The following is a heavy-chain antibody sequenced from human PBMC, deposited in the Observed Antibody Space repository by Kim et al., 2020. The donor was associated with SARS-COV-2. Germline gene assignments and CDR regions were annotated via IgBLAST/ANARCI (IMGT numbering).Heavy chain of an antibody. V-gene: IGHV3-30*18. J-gene: IGHJ4*02. CDR1: GFTFNNYG. CDR2: ISYDGSGT. CDR3: AKEQTTVASMNFYF. D-gene: IGHD2-21*01. Sequence: GGSLRLSCGASGFTFNNYGMQWVRQAPGKGLVWLSGISYDGSGTHYADSVKGRFTISRDNSKNTLFLQMNSLRAEDTAMYYCAKEQTTVASMNFYFWGQG.